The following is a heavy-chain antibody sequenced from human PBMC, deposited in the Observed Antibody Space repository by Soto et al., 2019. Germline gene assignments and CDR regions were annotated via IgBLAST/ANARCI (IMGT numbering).Heavy chain of an antibody. Sequence: GGSLRLSCAGSGFTPTTTPLSWVRQAPGKGLEWVSAISGSGGSTYYADSVKGRFTISRDNSKNTLYLQMNSLRAEDTAVYYCAKDRQDVWGQGTTVTVSS. CDR2: ISGSGGST. V-gene: IGHV3-23*01. CDR3: AKDRQDV. CDR1: GFTPTTTP. J-gene: IGHJ6*02.